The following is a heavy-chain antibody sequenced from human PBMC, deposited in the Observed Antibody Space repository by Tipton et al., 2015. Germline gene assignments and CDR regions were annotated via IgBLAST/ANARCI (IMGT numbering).Heavy chain of an antibody. CDR3: GREDRGYSSGDY. CDR1: GFTFRRCA. CDR2: ISGSGGSS. Sequence: SLRLSCAASGFTFRRCAMSWVRQAPGKGLEWVSAISGSGGSSFSADSVRGRFTISRDNARNSLYLQMNSLREEDTAVYYCGREDRGYSSGDYWGQGTLVTVSS. J-gene: IGHJ4*02. D-gene: IGHD6-25*01. V-gene: IGHV3-23*01.